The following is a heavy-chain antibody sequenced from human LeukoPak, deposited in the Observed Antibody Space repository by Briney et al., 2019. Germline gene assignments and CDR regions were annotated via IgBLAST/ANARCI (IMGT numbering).Heavy chain of an antibody. V-gene: IGHV3-33*07. CDR3: ARARGRQPNYYYYYMDV. D-gene: IGHD3-16*01. J-gene: IGHJ6*03. Sequence: QPGGSLRLSCIPSGFTFNSYAMFWVRQAPGKGLEWVSLIWYDGSNKYYADSVKGRFTISRDNSKNTLFLQMNSLRAEDTAVYYCARARGRQPNYYYYYMDVWGTGTTVTVSS. CDR1: GFTFNSYA. CDR2: IWYDGSNK.